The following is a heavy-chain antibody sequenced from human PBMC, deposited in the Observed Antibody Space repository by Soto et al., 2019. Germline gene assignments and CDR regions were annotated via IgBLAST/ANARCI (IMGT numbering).Heavy chain of an antibody. J-gene: IGHJ3*02. V-gene: IGHV4-39*07. CDR3: ARGRGDYYDPGSDAFDI. Sequence: SETLSLTCTVSGGSISSSSYFWGWIRQPPGKGLEWIGSIYYSGSTYYNPSLKSRVTVSVDTSKNQFSLRLKSVTAADTAVYYCARGRGDYYDPGSDAFDIWGQGTMVTVSS. D-gene: IGHD3-10*02. CDR2: IYYSGST. CDR1: GGSISSSSYF.